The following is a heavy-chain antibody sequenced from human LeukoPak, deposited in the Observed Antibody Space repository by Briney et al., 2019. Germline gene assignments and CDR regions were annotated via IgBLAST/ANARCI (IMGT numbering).Heavy chain of an antibody. D-gene: IGHD2-8*01. CDR1: GYTFTSYD. CDR3: ARGSLGYCTNGVCYAGRGLDY. CDR2: MNPNSGNT. J-gene: IGHJ4*02. V-gene: IGHV1-8*01. Sequence: ASVKVSCKASGYTFTSYDINWVRQATGQGLEWMGWMNPNSGNTGYAQKFQGRVTMTRNTSISTAYMELSSLRSEDTAVYYCARGSLGYCTNGVCYAGRGLDYWGQGTLVTVSS.